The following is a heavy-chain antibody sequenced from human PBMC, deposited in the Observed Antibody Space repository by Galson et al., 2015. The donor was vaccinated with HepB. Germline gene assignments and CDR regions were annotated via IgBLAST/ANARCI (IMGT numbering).Heavy chain of an antibody. CDR2: ISAYNGNT. V-gene: IGHV1-18*01. D-gene: IGHD3-10*01. CDR3: AREYGSVSYYYIYY. CDR1: GYTFTSYG. Sequence: SCKASGYTFTSYGISWVRQAPGQGLEWMGWISAYNGNTNYAPKPQGRVTMTTDTSTSTAYMELRSLRSDDTAVYYCAREYGSVSYYYIYYCGQGTLVTVSS. J-gene: IGHJ4*02.